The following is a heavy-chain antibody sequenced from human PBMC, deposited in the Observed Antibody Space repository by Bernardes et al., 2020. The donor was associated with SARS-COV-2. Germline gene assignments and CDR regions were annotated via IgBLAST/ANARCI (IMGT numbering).Heavy chain of an antibody. CDR3: ARAGVRNDFWSGLGAEYYYYYGMEV. CDR2: INPNSGCT. J-gene: IGHJ6*02. D-gene: IGHD3-3*01. CDR1: GYTFTGYY. V-gene: IGHV1-2*02. Sequence: ASVKVSCKASGYTFTGYYMHWVRQAPGQGLEWMGWINPNSGCTNYAQKFQGRVTMTRDTSISTAYMELSRLRSDDTAVYYCARAGVRNDFWSGLGAEYYYYYGMEVWGQGTTVTVSS.